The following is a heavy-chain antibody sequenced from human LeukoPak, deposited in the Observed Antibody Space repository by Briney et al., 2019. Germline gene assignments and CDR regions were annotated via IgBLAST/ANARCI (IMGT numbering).Heavy chain of an antibody. Sequence: SETLSLTCAVYGGSFSGYYWSWIRQPPGKGLEWIGEINHSGSTNYNPSLKSRVTISVDTSKNQFSLKLSSVTAADTAVYYCARAPFTTYYYDSSGYTPFDYWGQGTLVTVSS. CDR2: INHSGST. V-gene: IGHV4-34*01. CDR1: GGSFSGYY. J-gene: IGHJ4*02. D-gene: IGHD3-22*01. CDR3: ARAPFTTYYYDSSGYTPFDY.